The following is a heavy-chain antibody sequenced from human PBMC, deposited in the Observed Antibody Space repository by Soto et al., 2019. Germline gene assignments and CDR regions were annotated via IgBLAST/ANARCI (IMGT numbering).Heavy chain of an antibody. Sequence: EVQMVESGGALIQPGGSLRLSCAASGFIVSDSYMTWVRQAPGKGLEWVSVLYSGGNTYYADSVKGRFTISRDNSKNTLALKMNSRLDEDTAVYYCARERGRRIDYWGQGTLVTVSS. CDR3: ARERGRRIDY. J-gene: IGHJ4*02. CDR2: LYSGGNT. V-gene: IGHV3-53*01. CDR1: GFIVSDSY.